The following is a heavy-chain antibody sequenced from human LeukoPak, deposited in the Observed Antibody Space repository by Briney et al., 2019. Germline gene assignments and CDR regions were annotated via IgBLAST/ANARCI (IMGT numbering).Heavy chain of an antibody. CDR3: AKDNRRHYTSGPNPDSLH. J-gene: IGHJ4*02. CDR2: ISWNSGTI. CDR1: GFIFNNYA. D-gene: IGHD6-19*01. V-gene: IGHV3-9*01. Sequence: GGSLRLSCAGSGFIFNNYAMHWVRQPPGKGLEWVSGISWNSGTIDYADSVRGRFTISRDNAKNSLYLQMDSLRVEDTAFYYCAKDNRRHYTSGPNPDSLHWDQGALVTVSS.